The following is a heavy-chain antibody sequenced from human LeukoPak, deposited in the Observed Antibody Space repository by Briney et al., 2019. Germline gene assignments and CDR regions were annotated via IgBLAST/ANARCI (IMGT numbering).Heavy chain of an antibody. CDR2: IKSETDGGTT. J-gene: IGHJ4*02. CDR1: GFTFSNAW. Sequence: PGGSLRLSCAASGFTFSNAWMSWVRQAPGKGLEWVGRIKSETDGGTTDYAAPVKDRFTISRDDSKNTLYLQMNSLRTEDTAVYYCTIRPGNYDNWGRGTLVTVSS. D-gene: IGHD3-9*01. V-gene: IGHV3-15*01. CDR3: TIRPGNYDN.